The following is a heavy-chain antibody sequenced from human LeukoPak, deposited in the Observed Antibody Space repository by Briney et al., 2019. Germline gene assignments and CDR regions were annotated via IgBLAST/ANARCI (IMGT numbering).Heavy chain of an antibody. Sequence: GGSLRLSCAASGFTFSSYAMSWVRQAPGKGLEWVSAISGSGGSTYYADSVKGRFTISRDNSKNTLYLQMNSLRAEDTAVYYCAKDLDIVVVPAAMDPSDYWGQGTLVTVSS. CDR2: ISGSGGST. CDR3: AKDLDIVVVPAAMDPSDY. CDR1: GFTFSSYA. J-gene: IGHJ4*02. D-gene: IGHD2-2*01. V-gene: IGHV3-23*01.